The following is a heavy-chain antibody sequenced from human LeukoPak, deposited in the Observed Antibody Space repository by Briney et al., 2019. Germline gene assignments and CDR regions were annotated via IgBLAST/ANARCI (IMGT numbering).Heavy chain of an antibody. D-gene: IGHD3-10*01. V-gene: IGHV4-59*01. J-gene: IGHJ6*03. CDR2: IYYSGST. Sequence: KPSETMSLTCTVSGGSISSYYWSWIRQPPGKGLEWIGYIYYSGSTNYNPSLKSRVTISVDTSKNQFSLKLSSVTAADTAVYYCARVNYYGSGSYIYYYYYYMDVWGKGTTVTISS. CDR3: ARVNYYGSGSYIYYYYYYMDV. CDR1: GGSISSYY.